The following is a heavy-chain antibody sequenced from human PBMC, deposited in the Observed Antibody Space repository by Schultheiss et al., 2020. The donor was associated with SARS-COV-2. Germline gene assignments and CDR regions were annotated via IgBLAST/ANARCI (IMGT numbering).Heavy chain of an antibody. CDR3: ARGPYYYDSSGYYYVEYFQH. CDR1: GFTFSSYA. D-gene: IGHD3-22*01. J-gene: IGHJ1*01. V-gene: IGHV3-30*04. Sequence: GGSLRLSCAASGFTFSSYAMSWVRQAPGKGLEWVAVISYDGSNKYYADSVKGRFTISRDNSKNTLYLQMNSLRAEDTAVYYCARGPYYYDSSGYYYVEYFQHWGQGTLVTVSS. CDR2: ISYDGSNK.